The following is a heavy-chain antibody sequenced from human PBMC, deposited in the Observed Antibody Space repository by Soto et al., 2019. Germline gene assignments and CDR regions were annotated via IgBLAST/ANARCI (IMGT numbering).Heavy chain of an antibody. D-gene: IGHD2-21*01. V-gene: IGHV3-48*03. Sequence: GGSLRLSCAVSGFTFSNYEWNWVRQAPGKGLEWISYIDTSGDAMFYADSVKGRFAVSGDNTMNSLYLQMNSLRAEDTAAYYCARESIGCGGDCLDYWGQGTLVTVSS. CDR1: GFTFSNYE. CDR3: ARESIGCGGDCLDY. J-gene: IGHJ4*02. CDR2: IDTSGDAM.